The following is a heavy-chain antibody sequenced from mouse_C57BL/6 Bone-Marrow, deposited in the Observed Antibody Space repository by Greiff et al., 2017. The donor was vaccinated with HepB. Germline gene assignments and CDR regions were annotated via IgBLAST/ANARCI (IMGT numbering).Heavy chain of an antibody. V-gene: IGHV14-3*01. D-gene: IGHD1-1*01. CDR3: ANYYGSSNGAMDY. Sequence: EVQLQQSVAELVRPGASVKLSCTASGFNIKNTYLHWVKQRPEQGLEWIGRIDPANGNTKYAPKFQGKATITADTSSNTAYLQLSSLTSEDTAIYYCANYYGSSNGAMDYWGQGTSVTVSS. CDR1: GFNIKNTY. CDR2: IDPANGNT. J-gene: IGHJ4*01.